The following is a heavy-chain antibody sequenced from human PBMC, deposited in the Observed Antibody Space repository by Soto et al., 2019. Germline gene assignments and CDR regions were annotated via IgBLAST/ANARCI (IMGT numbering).Heavy chain of an antibody. D-gene: IGHD2-15*01. V-gene: IGHV1-8*01. CDR2: MNPNSGNT. CDR3: AREVAGRSDQPIDF. J-gene: IGHJ4*02. Sequence: QVQLVQSVAEVKKPGASVKVSGKASGYTFTSYDIKWVRQATGQGLEWMGWMNPNSGNTGYAQKFKGRVTITRDTTINTAYMELSSMRSEDTAVYYYAREVAGRSDQPIDFWGQGTLVTVSS. CDR1: GYTFTSYD.